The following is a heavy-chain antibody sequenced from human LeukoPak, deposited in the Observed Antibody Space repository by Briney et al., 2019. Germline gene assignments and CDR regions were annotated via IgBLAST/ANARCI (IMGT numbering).Heavy chain of an antibody. J-gene: IGHJ6*02. CDR2: IKKDGSVK. CDR3: ATYTHWVAGDV. CDR1: GFSFSDSW. D-gene: IGHD7-27*01. Sequence: GGSLRLSCVASGFSFSDSWMSWVRQAPGKGLEWVADIKKDGSVKEYVDSVKGRFTISRDNAKNSLYLQMDSLRAEDTAVYYCATYTHWVAGDVWGQGTTVSVSS. V-gene: IGHV3-7*01.